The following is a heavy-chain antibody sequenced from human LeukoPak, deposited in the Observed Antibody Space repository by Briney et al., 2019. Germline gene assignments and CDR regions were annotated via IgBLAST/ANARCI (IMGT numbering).Heavy chain of an antibody. CDR1: GGSISSNTYY. Sequence: SETLSLTCTVSGGSISSNTYYWGWIRQPPGKGLEWIGEINHSGSTNYNPSLKSRVTISVDTSKNQFSLKLSSVTAADTAVYYCARGSGSSSILYYYYYMDVWGKGTTVTVSS. D-gene: IGHD6-6*01. J-gene: IGHJ6*03. V-gene: IGHV4-39*07. CDR2: INHSGST. CDR3: ARGSGSSSILYYYYYMDV.